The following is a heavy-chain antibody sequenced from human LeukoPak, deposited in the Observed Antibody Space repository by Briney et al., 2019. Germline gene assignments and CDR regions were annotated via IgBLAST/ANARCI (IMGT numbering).Heavy chain of an antibody. CDR2: IIPILGIA. CDR3: ARDPHITVYYYDSSGYYTD. V-gene: IGHV1-69*04. J-gene: IGHJ4*02. CDR1: GGTFSSYA. D-gene: IGHD3-22*01. Sequence: GVSVKVSCKASGGTFSSYAISWVRQAPGQGLEWMGRIIPILGIANYAQKFQGRVTITADKSTSTAYMELSSLRSEDTAVYYCARDPHITVYYYDSSGYYTDWGQGTLVTVSS.